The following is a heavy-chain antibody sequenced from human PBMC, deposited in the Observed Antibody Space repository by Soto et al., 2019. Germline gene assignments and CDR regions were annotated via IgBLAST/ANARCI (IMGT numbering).Heavy chain of an antibody. V-gene: IGHV4-30-4*01. CDR3: VRGNDFGDFFDY. CDR2: IDNSGNI. Sequence: QVQLVESGPGLVKPSQTLSLTCTVSGASISSGDDYWTWIRQPPGKGLEWIGYIDNSGNIYHNPSLTSRLTISLDTSKNQFSLKVSSVTAAATAVYYCVRGNDFGDFFDYWGQGTLVTVSS. D-gene: IGHD4-17*01. J-gene: IGHJ4*02. CDR1: GASISSGDDY.